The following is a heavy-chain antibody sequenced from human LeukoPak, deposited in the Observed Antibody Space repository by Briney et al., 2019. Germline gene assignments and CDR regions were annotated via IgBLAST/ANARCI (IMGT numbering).Heavy chain of an antibody. Sequence: ASVKVSCKASGGTFSSYAISWVRQAPGQGLEWMGRIIPILGIANYAQKFQGRVTITADKSTSTAYMELSSLRSEDTAVYYCARDIHRSTVTTGPGLKYYYYGMDVWGQGTTVTVSS. V-gene: IGHV1-69*04. D-gene: IGHD4-17*01. CDR2: IIPILGIA. CDR3: ARDIHRSTVTTGPGLKYYYYGMDV. J-gene: IGHJ6*02. CDR1: GGTFSSYA.